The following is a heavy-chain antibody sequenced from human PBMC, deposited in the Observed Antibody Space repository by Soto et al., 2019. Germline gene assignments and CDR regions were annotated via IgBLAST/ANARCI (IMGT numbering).Heavy chain of an antibody. J-gene: IGHJ4*02. D-gene: IGHD4-17*01. V-gene: IGHV4-31*03. CDR1: GVSISSGGYY. CDR3: ASVIGGDSDYYFDY. CDR2: IYYSGRT. Sequence: QVQLQESGPGLVKPSQTLSLTCTVSGVSISSGGYYWGWIRQHPGKGLEWIGNIYYSGRTYYNPSLKSRVIMSVDTSKNHFSLKLSSVTAADTAMYYCASVIGGDSDYYFDYWGQGTLVTVSS.